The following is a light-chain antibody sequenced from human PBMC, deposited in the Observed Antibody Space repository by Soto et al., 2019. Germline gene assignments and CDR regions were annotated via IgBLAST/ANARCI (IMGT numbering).Light chain of an antibody. Sequence: DIQMTQSPSTLSASVGDRVTITCRASQSISSWLDWYQQKPVKAPKLLIYDASSLESGAPSRFSGSGSGTEFTLAISSLQPDDFATYYCQQYNSYSWTFGQGTKVEIK. CDR3: QQYNSYSWT. V-gene: IGKV1-5*01. CDR1: QSISSW. J-gene: IGKJ1*01. CDR2: DAS.